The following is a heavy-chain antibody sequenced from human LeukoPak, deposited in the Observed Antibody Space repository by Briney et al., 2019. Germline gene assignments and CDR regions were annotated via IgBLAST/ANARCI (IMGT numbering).Heavy chain of an antibody. J-gene: IGHJ4*02. V-gene: IGHV3-48*02. CDR1: GFTFSDYS. D-gene: IGHD3-16*02. CDR3: ARANPPIV. CDR2: ISSSSSTI. Sequence: PGGSLRLSCAASGFTFSDYSMNWVRQAPGKGLEWVSYISSSSSTIQYAHSVKGRFTISRDNATNSLYLQMNSLGDEDTAVYYCARANPPIVWGQGTLVTVSS.